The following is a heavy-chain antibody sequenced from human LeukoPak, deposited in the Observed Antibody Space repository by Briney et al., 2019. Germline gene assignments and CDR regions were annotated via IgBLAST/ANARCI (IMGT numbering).Heavy chain of an antibody. V-gene: IGHV4-39*01. D-gene: IGHD3-10*01. CDR2: SHYSGEA. CDR3: ASTPSNLKFGEF. J-gene: IGHJ4*02. Sequence: PSETLSLTCTVSGGSITGSGYVWGWIRQPPGKGLEGIGTSHYSGEASYSPSLKSRVSISVDTSKNQFSLKLSSVTAADTAIYYCASTPSNLKFGEFWGQGTLVIVSS. CDR1: GGSITGSGYV.